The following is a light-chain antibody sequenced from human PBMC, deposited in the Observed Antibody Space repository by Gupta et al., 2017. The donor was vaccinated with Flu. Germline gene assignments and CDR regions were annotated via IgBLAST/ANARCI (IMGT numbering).Light chain of an antibody. CDR1: SSDVGGSDY. V-gene: IGLV2-14*01. CDR2: DVT. Sequence: QSALTHPAAVAGSPGQSITISCTGTSSDVGGSDYVAWYQQNPDKATKLIIYDVTNRPSGVSSRFSGSKSGNTASLTISGLQAEDETDYYCSSYTSSSTFYVFGTGTKVTVL. J-gene: IGLJ1*01. CDR3: SSYTSSSTFYV.